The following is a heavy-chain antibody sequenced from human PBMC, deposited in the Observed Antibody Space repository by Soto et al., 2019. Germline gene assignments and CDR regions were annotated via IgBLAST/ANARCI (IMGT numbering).Heavy chain of an antibody. J-gene: IGHJ3*02. Sequence: GGSLRLSCAASGLAFDKCSMNWVRQAPGKGLEWISYIGGNSDALYYADSVKGRFTVSRDNAKNSLYLHMDSLSVEDTAMYYCVGDAIGLSPGDAFDISGRATMVTVSS. CDR3: VGDAIGLSPGDAFDI. CDR2: IGGNSDAL. CDR1: GLAFDKCS. V-gene: IGHV3-48*01.